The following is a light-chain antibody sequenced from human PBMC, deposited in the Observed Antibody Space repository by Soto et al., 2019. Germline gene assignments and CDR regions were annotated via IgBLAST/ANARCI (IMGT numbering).Light chain of an antibody. CDR3: ATWDDSLHGYV. CDR2: TSN. V-gene: IGLV1-44*01. Sequence: QSVLTQPPSASGTPGQRVTISCSGSNSNIGNNKVIWYQQLPGTAPKLLIYTSNQRPSGVPDRFSGSKSGTSASLAISGLQFEDEADYYCATWDDSLHGYVFGTGTKLTVL. J-gene: IGLJ1*01. CDR1: NSNIGNNK.